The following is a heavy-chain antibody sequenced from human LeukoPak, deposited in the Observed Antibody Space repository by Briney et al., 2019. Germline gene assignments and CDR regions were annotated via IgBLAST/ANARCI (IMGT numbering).Heavy chain of an antibody. D-gene: IGHD6-13*01. Sequence: SGGSLRLSCAASGFTFSDYYMNWIRQAPGKGLEWISYISGSGNTIYQADSVKGRFTISRDNAKNSLFLQMNSLRADDTAVYCCARDLEQQMVLGRFDPWGQGTLVIVSS. J-gene: IGHJ5*02. CDR2: ISGSGNTI. CDR3: ARDLEQQMVLGRFDP. V-gene: IGHV3-11*01. CDR1: GFTFSDYY.